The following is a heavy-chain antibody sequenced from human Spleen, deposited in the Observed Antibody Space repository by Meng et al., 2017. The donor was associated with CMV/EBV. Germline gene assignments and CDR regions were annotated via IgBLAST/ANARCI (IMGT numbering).Heavy chain of an antibody. CDR3: ARRAEDDSSGYYYDYFDY. J-gene: IGHJ4*02. CDR2: IYPGDSDT. D-gene: IGHD3-22*01. CDR1: GYSFTSYW. V-gene: IGHV5-51*01. Sequence: GESLKISCKGSGYSFTSYWIGWVRQMPGKGLEWMGIIYPGDSDTRYSPSFQGQVTISADKSISTAYLQWSSLKASDTAMYYCARRAEDDSSGYYYDYFDYWGQGTLVTVSS.